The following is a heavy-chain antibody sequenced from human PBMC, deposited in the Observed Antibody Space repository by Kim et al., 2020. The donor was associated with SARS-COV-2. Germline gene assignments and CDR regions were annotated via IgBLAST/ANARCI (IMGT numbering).Heavy chain of an antibody. J-gene: IGHJ4*02. Sequence: PFTIARDNAKNSLYLQMNSLRAEDTAVYYCARDPYYYDSSGYYYGLFDYWGQGTLVTVSS. D-gene: IGHD3-22*01. V-gene: IGHV3-11*06. CDR3: ARDPYYYDSSGYYYGLFDY.